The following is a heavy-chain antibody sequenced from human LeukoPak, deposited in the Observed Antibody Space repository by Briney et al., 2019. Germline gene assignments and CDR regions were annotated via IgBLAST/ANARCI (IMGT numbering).Heavy chain of an antibody. Sequence: GGSLRLSCAASGFTFSSYWMSWVRQAPGKGLEWVANIKQDGSEKYYVDSVKGRFTISRDNAKKSLYLQMNSLRAEDTAVYYCAREGYGDSYWYVDLWGRGTLVTVSS. J-gene: IGHJ2*01. V-gene: IGHV3-7*01. CDR2: IKQDGSEK. CDR3: AREGYGDSYWYVDL. CDR1: GFTFSSYW. D-gene: IGHD4-17*01.